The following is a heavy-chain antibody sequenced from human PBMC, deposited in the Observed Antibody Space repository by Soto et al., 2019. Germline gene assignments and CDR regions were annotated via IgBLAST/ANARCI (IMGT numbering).Heavy chain of an antibody. V-gene: IGHV3-7*01. CDR3: ARNPHPTLYCYYMDV. J-gene: IGHJ6*03. CDR1: GFTFSSYW. Sequence: EVQLVESGGGLVQPGGSLRLSCAASGFTFSSYWMSWVRQAPGKGLEWVANIKQDGSEKYYVDSVKRRFTISRDNAKNSLYLQMNSLRAEDTAVYYCARNPHPTLYCYYMDVWGKGTTVTVSS. CDR2: IKQDGSEK.